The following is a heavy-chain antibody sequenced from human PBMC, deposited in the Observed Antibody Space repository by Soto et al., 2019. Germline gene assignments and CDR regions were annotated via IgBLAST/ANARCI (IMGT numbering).Heavy chain of an antibody. Sequence: PGGSLRLSCAASGFTFSSYGMHWVRQAPGKGLEWVAVIWYDGSNKYYADSVKGRFTISRDNSKNTLYLQMNSLRAEDTAVYYCARESYCSGGSCGLDYWGQGTLVTVSS. V-gene: IGHV3-33*01. CDR3: ARESYCSGGSCGLDY. CDR1: GFTFSSYG. J-gene: IGHJ4*02. D-gene: IGHD2-15*01. CDR2: IWYDGSNK.